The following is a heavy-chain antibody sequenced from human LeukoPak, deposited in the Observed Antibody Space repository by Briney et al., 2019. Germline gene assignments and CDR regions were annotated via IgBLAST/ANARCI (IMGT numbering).Heavy chain of an antibody. CDR3: AYKAPTGWYQA. Sequence: ESGPTLVKPTQTLTLTCTFSGFSLTTSGVAVGWIRQPPGKALEWLTLIYWDDDKRHSPSLKSRLNVTKDTSKNQVVLTVTNMDPVYTATYYCAYKAPTGWYQAWGQGTLVTVSS. V-gene: IGHV2-5*02. J-gene: IGHJ4*02. CDR1: GFSLTTSGVA. CDR2: IYWDDDK. D-gene: IGHD6-19*01.